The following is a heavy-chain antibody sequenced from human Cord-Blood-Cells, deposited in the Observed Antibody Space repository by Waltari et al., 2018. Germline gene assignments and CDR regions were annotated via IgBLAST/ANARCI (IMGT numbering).Heavy chain of an antibody. V-gene: IGHV4-34*01. J-gene: IGHJ4*02. D-gene: IGHD3-10*01. CDR3: ARFSMRGSGSYYSFDY. CDR2: INHSGST. CDR1: GGSSSGYY. Sequence: QVQLQQWGAGLLKPSETLSLTCAVYGGSSSGYYWSWIRQPPGKGLEWIGEINHSGSTNYNPSLKSRVTISVDTSKNQFSLKLSFVTAADTAVYYCARFSMRGSGSYYSFDYWGQGTLVTVSS.